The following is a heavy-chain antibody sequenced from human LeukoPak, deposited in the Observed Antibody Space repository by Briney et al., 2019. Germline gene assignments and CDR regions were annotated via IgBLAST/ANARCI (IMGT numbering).Heavy chain of an antibody. CDR2: IKQDGSEK. J-gene: IGHJ4*02. CDR3: ARGYYFDY. Sequence: GGSLRLSCAASGFTVSSNYMSWVRQAPGKGLEWVANIKQDGSEKYYVDSVKGRFTISRGNAKNSLYLQMNSLRAEDTAVYYCARGYYFDYWGQGTLVTVSS. V-gene: IGHV3-7*03. D-gene: IGHD3-10*01. CDR1: GFTVSSNY.